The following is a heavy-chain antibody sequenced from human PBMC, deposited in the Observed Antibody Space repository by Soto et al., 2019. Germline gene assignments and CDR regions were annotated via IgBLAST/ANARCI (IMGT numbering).Heavy chain of an antibody. CDR1: GFTFSSYG. V-gene: IGHV3-30*18. CDR2: ISYDGSNK. CDR3: AKGDYEDY. D-gene: IGHD4-17*01. J-gene: IGHJ4*02. Sequence: QVQLVESGGGVDQPGRSLRLSCAASGFTFSSYGMHWVRQAPGKGLEWVAVISYDGSNKYYADSVKGRFTISRDNSKNTLYLQMNSLRAEDTAVYYCAKGDYEDYWGQGTLVTVSS.